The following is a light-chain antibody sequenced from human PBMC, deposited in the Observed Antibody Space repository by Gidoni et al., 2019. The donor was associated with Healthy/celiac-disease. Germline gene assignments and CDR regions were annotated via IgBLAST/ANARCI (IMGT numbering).Light chain of an antibody. J-gene: IGLJ2*01. Sequence: SYELPQPPSVPVPPGQTASITCSGDKLGDKYACWYQQKPGQSPVLVIYQDSKRPSGIPERFSGSNSGNTATLTISGTQAMDEADYYCQAWDSSAVVFGGGTKLTVL. CDR2: QDS. CDR1: KLGDKY. CDR3: QAWDSSAVV. V-gene: IGLV3-1*01.